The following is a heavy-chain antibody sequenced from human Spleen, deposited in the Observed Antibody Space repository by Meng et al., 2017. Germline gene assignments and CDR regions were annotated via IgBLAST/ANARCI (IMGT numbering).Heavy chain of an antibody. V-gene: IGHV4-34*01. CDR2: INHSGST. CDR3: ARGPTTMAHDFDY. Sequence: SETLSLTCAVYGGSFSGYYWSWIRQPPGKGLEWIGEINHSGSTNYNPSLESRATISVDTSQNNLSLKLSSVTAADSAVYYCARGPTTMAHDFDYWGQGTLVTSPQ. J-gene: IGHJ4*02. CDR1: GGSFSGYY. D-gene: IGHD4-11*01.